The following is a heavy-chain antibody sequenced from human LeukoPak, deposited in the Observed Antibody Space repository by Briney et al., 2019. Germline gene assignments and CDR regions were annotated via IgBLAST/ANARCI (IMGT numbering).Heavy chain of an antibody. V-gene: IGHV3-23*01. CDR3: AKVLVGTTCFEY. CDR1: GFTFSSYA. CDR2: ISGSGGST. Sequence: GGSLRLSCAASGFTFSSYAMSWVRQTPGKGLEWVSAISGSGGSTYYADSVKGRFTISRDNSKNTLYLQMNSLRAEDTAVYYCAKVLVGTTCFEYWGQGTLVTVSS. J-gene: IGHJ4*02. D-gene: IGHD1-7*01.